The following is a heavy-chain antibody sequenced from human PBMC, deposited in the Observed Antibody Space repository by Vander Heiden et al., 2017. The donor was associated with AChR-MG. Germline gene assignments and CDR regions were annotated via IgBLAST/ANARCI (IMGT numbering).Heavy chain of an antibody. D-gene: IGHD3-10*01. CDR1: GDSVPSNSSA. CDR2: TYYRSKWYN. V-gene: IGHV6-1*01. J-gene: IGHJ4*02. Sequence: QVQLQQSGPGLVKPSQTLSPTCAISGDSVPSNSSAWNWIRQSPSRGLEWLGRTYYRSKWYNDYAVSVKSRITINPDTSKNQFSLQLNSVTPEDTAVYYCARDPLAPGVQGVIPPFFFDYWGQGTLVTVSS. CDR3: ARDPLAPGVQGVIPPFFFDY.